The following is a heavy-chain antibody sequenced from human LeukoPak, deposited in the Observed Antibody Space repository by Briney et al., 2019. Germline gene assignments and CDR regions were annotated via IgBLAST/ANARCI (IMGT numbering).Heavy chain of an antibody. Sequence: SETLSLTCAVYGGSFSGYYWSWIRQPPGKGLEWIGEINHSGSTNYNPSLKSRVTISVDTSKNQFSLKLSSVTAADTAVYYYARGHHSDPFDYWGQGTLVTVSS. V-gene: IGHV4-34*01. CDR3: ARGHHSDPFDY. CDR2: INHSGST. CDR1: GGSFSGYY. J-gene: IGHJ4*02.